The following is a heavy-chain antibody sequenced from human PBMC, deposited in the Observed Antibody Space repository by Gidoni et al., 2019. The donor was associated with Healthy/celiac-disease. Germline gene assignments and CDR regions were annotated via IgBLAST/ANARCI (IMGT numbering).Heavy chain of an antibody. J-gene: IGHJ4*02. D-gene: IGHD3-10*01. CDR2: INHSGST. CDR3: ARGFTRGHSY. CDR1: GGSFSGYY. Sequence: QVQLQQWGAGLLKPSETLSLTCAVYGGSFSGYYWSWIRQPPGKGLEWIGEINHSGSTNYNPSLKSRVTISVDTSKNQFSLKLSSVTAADTAVYYCARGFTRGHSYWGQGTLVTVSS. V-gene: IGHV4-34*01.